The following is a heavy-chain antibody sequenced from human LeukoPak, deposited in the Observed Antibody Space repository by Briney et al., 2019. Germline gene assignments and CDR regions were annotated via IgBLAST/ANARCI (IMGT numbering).Heavy chain of an antibody. CDR1: GGSFSGYY. J-gene: IGHJ5*02. Sequence: SETLSLTCAVYGGSFSGYYWSWIRQPPGKGLEWIGEINHSGSTNYNPSLKSRVTIPVDTSKNQFSLKLASVTAADTAIYYCAKGAGGFSYYNWFDPWGQGTLVTVSS. D-gene: IGHD5-18*01. V-gene: IGHV4-34*01. CDR3: AKGAGGFSYYNWFDP. CDR2: INHSGST.